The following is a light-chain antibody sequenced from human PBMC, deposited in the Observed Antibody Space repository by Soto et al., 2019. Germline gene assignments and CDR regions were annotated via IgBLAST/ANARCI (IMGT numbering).Light chain of an antibody. CDR3: AAHAGSNTWV. Sequence: QSALAQSPSASGSPGQAVTISCTGSSSDIGAYNYVSWYQQYPGKAPKLIIYEVNKRPSGVPNRFSGSKSGNTASLTVSGLQADDESDYYSAAHAGSNTWVFGGGTKLTVL. V-gene: IGLV2-8*01. J-gene: IGLJ3*02. CDR1: SSDIGAYNY. CDR2: EVN.